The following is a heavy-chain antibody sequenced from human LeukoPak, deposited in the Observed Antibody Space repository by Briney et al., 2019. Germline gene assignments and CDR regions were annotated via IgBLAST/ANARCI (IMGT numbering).Heavy chain of an antibody. Sequence: PGGSLRLSCAASGSTFSSYAMSWVRQAPGKGLEWVSAIRGSGGSTYYADSVKGRFTISRDNSKNTLYLQMNSLRAEDTAVYYCAKDYYGSGSYFPHDAFDIWGQGTMVTVSS. J-gene: IGHJ3*02. V-gene: IGHV3-23*01. CDR2: IRGSGGST. D-gene: IGHD3-10*01. CDR1: GSTFSSYA. CDR3: AKDYYGSGSYFPHDAFDI.